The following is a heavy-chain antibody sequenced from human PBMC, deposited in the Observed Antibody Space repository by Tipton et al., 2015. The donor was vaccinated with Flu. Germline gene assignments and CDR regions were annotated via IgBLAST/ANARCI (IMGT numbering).Heavy chain of an antibody. J-gene: IGHJ5*02. D-gene: IGHD3-22*01. CDR3: ARDFNYYDSTSYRGGNWFDP. Sequence: TLSLTCTVSLGFMRRHYWGWIRQPPGQGLEWIGYIFYSGTTNYNPSLKSRVTISVDTSKNQFSLKLSSVTAADTAVYYCARDFNYYDSTSYRGGNWFDPWGQGILVTVSS. CDR2: IFYSGTT. V-gene: IGHV4-59*11. CDR1: LGFMRRHY.